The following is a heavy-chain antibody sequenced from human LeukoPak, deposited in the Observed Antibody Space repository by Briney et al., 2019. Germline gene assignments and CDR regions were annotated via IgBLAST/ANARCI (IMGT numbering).Heavy chain of an antibody. CDR3: ARVPGIAAADYYFDY. V-gene: IGHV5-51*01. J-gene: IGHJ4*02. D-gene: IGHD6-13*01. CDR1: GYSFTSYW. CDR2: IYAGDSDT. Sequence: GESLKISCKGSGYSFTSYWIGWVRQMPGKGLEWMGIIYAGDSDTRYSPSFQGQVTISADKSISTAYLQWSSLKASDTAMYYCARVPGIAAADYYFDYWGQGTLVTVSS.